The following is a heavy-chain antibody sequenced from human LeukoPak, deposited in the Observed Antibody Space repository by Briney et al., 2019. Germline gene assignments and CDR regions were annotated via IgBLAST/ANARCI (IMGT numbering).Heavy chain of an antibody. CDR3: AKGALYNWNDV. J-gene: IGHJ4*02. CDR1: GFTFSSSG. Sequence: GGSLRLSCEASGFTFSSSGMSWVRQAPGKGLEWVSTISASGDNTYYADSVKGRFTISRDNSKKKLYLQMNSLRAEDTAVYYCAKGALYNWNDVWGQGTLVTVSS. V-gene: IGHV3-23*01. D-gene: IGHD1-20*01. CDR2: ISASGDNT.